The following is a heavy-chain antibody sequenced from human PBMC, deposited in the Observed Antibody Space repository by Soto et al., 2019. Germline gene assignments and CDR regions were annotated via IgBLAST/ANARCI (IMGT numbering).Heavy chain of an antibody. V-gene: IGHV4-34*01. CDR2: INHSGST. J-gene: IGHJ1*01. Sequence: LETLSRTSGVYGGYCSGYYRSWIRQPPGKGLEWIGEINHSGSTNYNPSLKSRVTISVDKSKNQFSLKLSSVTAADTAVYYCARESQMAQYYYDSSGAGRYFQHWVQGTLVTVSS. CDR1: GGYCSGYY. D-gene: IGHD3-22*01. CDR3: ARESQMAQYYYDSSGAGRYFQH.